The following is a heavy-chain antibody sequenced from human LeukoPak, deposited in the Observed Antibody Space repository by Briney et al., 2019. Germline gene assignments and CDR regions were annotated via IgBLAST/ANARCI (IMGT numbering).Heavy chain of an antibody. V-gene: IGHV4-31*03. CDR3: ARDVRGYSPRDYYYGMDV. D-gene: IGHD5-18*01. CDR1: GGSTSSGGYY. CDR2: IYYSGST. J-gene: IGHJ6*02. Sequence: SQTLSLTCTVSGGSTSSGGYYWSWIRQHPGKGLEWIGYIYYSGSTYYNPSLKSRVTISVDTSKNQFSLKLSSVTAADTAVYYCARDVRGYSPRDYYYGMDVWGQGTTVTVSS.